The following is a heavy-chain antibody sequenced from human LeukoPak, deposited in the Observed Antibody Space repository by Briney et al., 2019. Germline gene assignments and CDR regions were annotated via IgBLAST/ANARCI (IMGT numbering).Heavy chain of an antibody. CDR3: ARHEYSGSYYGLSWFDP. CDR2: SYYSGST. J-gene: IGHJ5*02. D-gene: IGHD1-26*01. Sequence: PSENLSLTCTASAVAISSSGYYWGWIRKPPGKELEWIASSYYSGSTYYNPSLKSRVTISVDTSKNQLSLKLSSLTAADTAVYYCARHEYSGSYYGLSWFDPWGQGTLVTVSS. V-gene: IGHV4-39*01. CDR1: AVAISSSGYY.